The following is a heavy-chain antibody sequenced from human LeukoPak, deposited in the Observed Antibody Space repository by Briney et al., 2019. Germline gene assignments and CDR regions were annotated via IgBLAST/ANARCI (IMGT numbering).Heavy chain of an antibody. J-gene: IGHJ3*02. D-gene: IGHD2-2*02. CDR1: GGSISSGGYY. V-gene: IGHV4-31*03. Sequence: SQTLSLTCTVSGGSISSGGYYCRWIRQHPGRGLEWIGYIYYSGSTYCNPSLKSRVTISVDTSKNQFSLKLSSVTAADTAVYYCARYCGTTSCYNLAFDIWGQGTVVTVSS. CDR2: IYYSGST. CDR3: ARYCGTTSCYNLAFDI.